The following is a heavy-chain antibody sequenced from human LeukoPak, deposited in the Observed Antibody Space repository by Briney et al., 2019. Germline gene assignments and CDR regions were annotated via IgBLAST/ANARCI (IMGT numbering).Heavy chain of an antibody. Sequence: DGSLRLSCVASGFTFDDYAMHWVRQPPGKGLEWVSCIRCNGGSIYYADSVKGRFAISRDNAKNSLYMQMNSLRAEDTALKDCEKTRYGDIINIPFAYWGQETPVTVSS. V-gene: IGHV3-9*01. D-gene: IGHD4-17*01. CDR1: GFTFDDYA. CDR3: EKTRYGDIINIPFAY. J-gene: IGHJ4*02. CDR2: IRCNGGSI.